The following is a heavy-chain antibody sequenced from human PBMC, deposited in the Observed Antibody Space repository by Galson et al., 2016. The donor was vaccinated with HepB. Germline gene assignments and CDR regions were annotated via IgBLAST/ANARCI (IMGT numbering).Heavy chain of an antibody. CDR2: ISRSGNTS. V-gene: IGHV3-23*01. J-gene: IGHJ6*04. Sequence: SLRLSCAASGFTFNNYGMTWVRQAPGKGLEVVSCISRSGNTSDYADSVKGRFTISRDNSKNTLSLQMTSLRAEDTAVHYCVQGGTEPAVWGKGTTVIVSP. D-gene: IGHD1-1*01. CDR3: VQGGTEPAV. CDR1: GFTFNNYG.